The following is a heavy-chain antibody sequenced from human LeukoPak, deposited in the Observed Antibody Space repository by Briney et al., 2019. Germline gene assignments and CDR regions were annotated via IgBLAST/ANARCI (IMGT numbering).Heavy chain of an antibody. CDR3: ARLRGNFDSKHPFDY. CDR1: GGSISSSSYY. D-gene: IGHD2-21*01. Sequence: SETLSLTCTVSGGSISSSSYYWGWIRQPPGKGLEWIGTIYYSGITYYNPSLMSRVTISVDTSRNQFSLKLSSVTAADTAVYFCARLRGNFDSKHPFDYWGQGTLVTVSS. CDR2: IYYSGIT. V-gene: IGHV4-39*01. J-gene: IGHJ4*02.